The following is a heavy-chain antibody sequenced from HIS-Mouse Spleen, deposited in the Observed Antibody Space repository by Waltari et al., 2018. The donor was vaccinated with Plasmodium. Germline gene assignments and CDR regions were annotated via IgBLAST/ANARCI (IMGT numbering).Heavy chain of an antibody. D-gene: IGHD6-13*01. J-gene: IGHJ4*02. CDR1: GFHCSSNS. CDR3: ARDRSAAALLGY. V-gene: IGHV3-21*01. Sequence: EVQLVESGGGLVKPGGSLRLSWDASGFHCSSNSMNWVRQAPGKGLEWVSSISSSSSYIYYADSVKGRFTISRDNAKNSLYLQMNSLRAEDTAVYYCARDRSAAALLGYWGQGTLVTVSS. CDR2: ISSSSSYI.